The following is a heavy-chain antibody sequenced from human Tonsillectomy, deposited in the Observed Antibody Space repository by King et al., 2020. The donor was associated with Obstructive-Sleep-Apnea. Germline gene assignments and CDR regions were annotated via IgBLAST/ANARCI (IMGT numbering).Heavy chain of an antibody. V-gene: IGHV1-8*01. CDR1: GYTFTTYD. CDR2: MSPNSGNT. Sequence: QLVQSGAEVKKPGASVKVSCKASGYTFTTYDINWVRQATGQGLEWMGWMSPNSGNTGYAQKFQGRVTMTRDTSINTAYMELSSLRTEDTAVYYCVKGEWELTYWGQGTLVIVSS. J-gene: IGHJ4*02. D-gene: IGHD1-26*01. CDR3: VKGEWELTY.